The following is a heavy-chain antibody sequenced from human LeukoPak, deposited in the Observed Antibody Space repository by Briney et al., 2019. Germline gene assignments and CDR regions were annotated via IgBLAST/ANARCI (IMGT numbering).Heavy chain of an antibody. D-gene: IGHD1-26*01. V-gene: IGHV6-1*01. CDR2: TYYRSKWYN. J-gene: IGHJ5*02. Sequence: SQTLSLTCAISGDSVSNNIATWNWIRQSPSRGLEWLGRTYYRSKWYNDYAVSVKSRITINPDTSKNQFSLQLNSVTPEDTAVYYCARNPWWEPPYNWFDPWGQGTLVTVSS. CDR1: GDSVSNNIAT. CDR3: ARNPWWEPPYNWFDP.